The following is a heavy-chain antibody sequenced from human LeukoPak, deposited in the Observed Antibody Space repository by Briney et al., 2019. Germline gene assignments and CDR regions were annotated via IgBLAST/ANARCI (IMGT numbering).Heavy chain of an antibody. V-gene: IGHV4-4*02. D-gene: IGHD3-9*01. CDR3: ASGGLVSRYLDH. Sequence: NTSETLSLTCAVYGGPIRSSTWWPWVRLPPGKGLEWIGEIFHSGSKNLNPSLKSRLTMSVDESKHEFSLKLTSVTVAYTAVYYCASGGLVSRYLDHWGQGALVTVSS. J-gene: IGHJ4*02. CDR1: GGPIRSSTW. CDR2: IFHSGSK.